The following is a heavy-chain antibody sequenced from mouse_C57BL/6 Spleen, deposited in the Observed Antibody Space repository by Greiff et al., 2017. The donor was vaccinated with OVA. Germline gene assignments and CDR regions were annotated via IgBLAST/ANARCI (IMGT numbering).Heavy chain of an antibody. CDR1: GYTFTDYE. Sequence: VHLVESGAELVRPGASVTLSCKASGYTFTDYEMHWVKQTPVHGLEWIGAIDPETGGTAYNQKFKGKAILTADKSSSTAYMELRSLTSEDSAVYYCTRSLTTVVEDYFDYWGQGTTLTVSS. D-gene: IGHD1-1*01. CDR3: TRSLTTVVEDYFDY. J-gene: IGHJ2*01. CDR2: IDPETGGT. V-gene: IGHV1-15*01.